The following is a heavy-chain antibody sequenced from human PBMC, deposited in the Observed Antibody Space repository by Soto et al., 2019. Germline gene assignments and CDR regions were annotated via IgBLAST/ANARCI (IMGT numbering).Heavy chain of an antibody. J-gene: IGHJ4*02. D-gene: IGHD2-2*03. V-gene: IGHV4-59*11. Sequence: SETLSLTCNVTGDSIKTHYWSWIRQAPGKGLERIGYIYYSGSTLYNPSLKRRVTISADTAKNQFSLRLTSLTAADTAVYYCASGWMAAFDNWGQGTLVTVSS. CDR3: ASGWMAAFDN. CDR2: IYYSGST. CDR1: GDSIKTHY.